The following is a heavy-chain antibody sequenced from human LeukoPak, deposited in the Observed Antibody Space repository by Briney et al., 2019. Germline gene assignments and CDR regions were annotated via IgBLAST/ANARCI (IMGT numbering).Heavy chain of an antibody. CDR3: AKETVPAALDYFFDY. V-gene: IGHV3-11*01. D-gene: IGHD2-2*01. CDR1: GFTFSDYY. CDR2: ISSSGSTI. J-gene: IGHJ4*02. Sequence: AGGSLRLSCAASGFTFSDYYMSWIRQAPGKGLEWVSYISSSGSTIYYADSVKGRFTISRDNSKNTLYLQMNSLRAEDTAVYYCAKETVPAALDYFFDYWGQGTLVTVSS.